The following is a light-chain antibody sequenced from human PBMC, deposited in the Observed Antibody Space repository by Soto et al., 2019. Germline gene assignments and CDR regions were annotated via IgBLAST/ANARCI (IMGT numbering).Light chain of an antibody. Sequence: TQSPATLSLSPGESATLSCRATRSVSSYLAWYQRKPGQAPRLLIYDASSRPTDIPARFSGSGSGTDFTLTISSLEPEDFALYYCQQRSNWPITFGQGTRLEIK. V-gene: IGKV3-11*01. CDR1: RSVSSY. CDR3: QQRSNWPIT. J-gene: IGKJ5*01. CDR2: DAS.